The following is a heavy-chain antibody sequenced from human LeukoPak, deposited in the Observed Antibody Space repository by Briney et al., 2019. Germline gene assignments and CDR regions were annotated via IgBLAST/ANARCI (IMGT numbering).Heavy chain of an antibody. V-gene: IGHV1-69*13. CDR1: GGTFSSYA. CDR2: ITPMFGTA. CDR3: ARDSSEFRSLIPH. D-gene: IGHD2-21*01. J-gene: IGHJ1*01. Sequence: SVKVSCKASGGTFSSYAISWVRQAPGQGLEWMGGITPMFGTAKYAQKFQGRVTITADESTSTAYMELSSLRSEDTAVYYCARDSSEFRSLIPHWGQGTLVTVSS.